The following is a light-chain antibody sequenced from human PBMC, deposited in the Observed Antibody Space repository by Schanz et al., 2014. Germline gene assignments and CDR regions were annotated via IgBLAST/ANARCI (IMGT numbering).Light chain of an antibody. CDR2: AVS. J-gene: IGLJ3*02. V-gene: IGLV2-14*02. Sequence: QSALTQPASVSGSPGQPITISCTGTSSDVWSYDLVSWYQQQPGKAPKLLIYAVSQRPSGVSNRFSGSKSGNTASLAISGLQSEDEADYYCAAWDDSLNGWVFGGGTKLTVL. CDR1: SSDVWSYDL. CDR3: AAWDDSLNGWV.